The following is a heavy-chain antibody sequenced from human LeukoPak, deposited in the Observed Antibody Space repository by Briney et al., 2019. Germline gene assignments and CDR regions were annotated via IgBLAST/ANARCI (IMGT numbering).Heavy chain of an antibody. J-gene: IGHJ6*02. D-gene: IGHD3-3*01. CDR1: GYTFTGYY. Sequence: ASVKVSCKASGYTFTGYYLYWVRQAPGQGLEWMGRINPNSGGTNYAQKFQGRVTMTRDTSISTAYMELSSLRSDDTAVFYCARGGFGPNYYYGMDVWGQGTTVTVSS. V-gene: IGHV1-2*06. CDR2: INPNSGGT. CDR3: ARGGFGPNYYYGMDV.